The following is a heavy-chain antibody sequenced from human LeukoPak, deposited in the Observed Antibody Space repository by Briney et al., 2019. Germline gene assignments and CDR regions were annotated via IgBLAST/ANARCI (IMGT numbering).Heavy chain of an antibody. Sequence: PGGSLRLSCAASGFTFYSCWMHWVRQAPGKGLVWVSCINGDGSTSNYADSVKGRFTISRDNAKNTLYLQMHSLRAEDTAVYYCARDEPTVTTAPPVGSWGQGTLVTVSS. CDR1: GFTFYSCW. D-gene: IGHD4-17*01. V-gene: IGHV3-74*01. J-gene: IGHJ4*02. CDR3: ARDEPTVTTAPPVGS. CDR2: INGDGSTS.